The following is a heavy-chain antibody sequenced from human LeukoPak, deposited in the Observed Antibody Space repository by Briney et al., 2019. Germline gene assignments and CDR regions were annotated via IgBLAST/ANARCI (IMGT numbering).Heavy chain of an antibody. CDR2: INPNSGGT. CDR3: ASGDCSSTSCYTRNWFDP. CDR1: GYTFTGYY. D-gene: IGHD2-2*02. V-gene: IGHV1-2*02. Sequence: ASVRVSCKASGYTFTGYYMHWVRQAPGQGLEWMGWINPNSGGTNYAQKFQGRVTMTRDTSISTAYMELSRLRSDDTAVYYCASGDCSSTSCYTRNWFDPWGQGTLVTVSS. J-gene: IGHJ5*02.